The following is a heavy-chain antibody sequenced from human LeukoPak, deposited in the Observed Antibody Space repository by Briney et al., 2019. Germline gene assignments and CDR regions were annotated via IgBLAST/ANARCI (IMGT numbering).Heavy chain of an antibody. D-gene: IGHD4-17*01. J-gene: IGHJ4*02. CDR3: ARAPYGDYVGVYLDY. CDR1: GGSLCGYY. CDR2: INHSGST. V-gene: IGHV4-34*01. Sequence: PSETLSLTCGVYGGSLCGYYWSWIRQPPGKGLEWIGEINHSGSTNYNPSLKSRVTISVDTSKNQFSLKLSSVTAADTAVYYCARAPYGDYVGVYLDYWGQGTLVTVSS.